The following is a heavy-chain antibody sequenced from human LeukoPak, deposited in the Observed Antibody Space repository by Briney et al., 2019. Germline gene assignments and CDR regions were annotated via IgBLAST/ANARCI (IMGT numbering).Heavy chain of an antibody. J-gene: IGHJ4*02. CDR1: GFTFSSYA. D-gene: IGHD3-10*01. CDR2: ISGSGGST. Sequence: GGSLRLSCAASGFTFSSYAMSWVRQAPGKGLEWVSAISGSGGSTYYADSVKGRFTISGDNSKNTLYLQMNSLRAGDTAVYYCAREFGYYGSGSYYDYWGQGTLVTVSS. CDR3: AREFGYYGSGSYYDY. V-gene: IGHV3-23*01.